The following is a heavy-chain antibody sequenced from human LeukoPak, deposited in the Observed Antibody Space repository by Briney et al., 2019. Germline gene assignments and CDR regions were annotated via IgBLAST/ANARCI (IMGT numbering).Heavy chain of an antibody. CDR3: ARVWASSGYFGSNWFDP. J-gene: IGHJ5*02. D-gene: IGHD3-22*01. CDR1: GGSINNYY. V-gene: IGHV4-59*06. CDR2: IYYSGST. Sequence: SETLSLTCTVSGGSINNYYWSWIRQPAGKGLEWIGCIYYSGSTYYNPSLKSRVTISVDTSKNQFSLKLSSVTAADTAVYYCARVWASSGYFGSNWFDPWGQGTLVTVSS.